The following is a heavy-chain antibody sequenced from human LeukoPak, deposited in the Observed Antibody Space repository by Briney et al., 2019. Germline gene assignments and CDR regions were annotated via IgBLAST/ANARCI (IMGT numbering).Heavy chain of an antibody. V-gene: IGHV3-21*01. J-gene: IGHJ5*02. CDR3: ARVPANLDWFDP. D-gene: IGHD4/OR15-4a*01. CDR1: GFTVSSNY. Sequence: PGGSLRLSCAASGFTVSSNYMSWVRQAPGKGLEWVSSISSSSSYIYYADSVKGRFTISRDNAKNSLYLQMNSLRAEHTAVYYCARVPANLDWFDPWGQGTLVTVSS. CDR2: ISSSSSYI.